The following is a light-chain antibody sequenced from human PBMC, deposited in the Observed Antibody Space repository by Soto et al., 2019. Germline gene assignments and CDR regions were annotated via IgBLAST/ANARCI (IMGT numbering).Light chain of an antibody. Sequence: SALTQPASVSGTPGQSITISSTGTNRDVGGYNSGSWYQQYPGKAPKLMIYEVNERPSGISDRFSGSKSGNTASLTVSGLQPADEADYYCTSYSGINRYVFGTETKVT. CDR1: NRDVGGYNS. J-gene: IGLJ1*01. CDR2: EVN. V-gene: IGLV2-8*01. CDR3: TSYSGINRYV.